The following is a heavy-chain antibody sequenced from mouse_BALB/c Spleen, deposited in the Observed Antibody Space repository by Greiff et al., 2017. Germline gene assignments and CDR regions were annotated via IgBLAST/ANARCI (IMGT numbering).Heavy chain of an antibody. V-gene: IGHV1S81*02. CDR2: INPSNGRT. J-gene: IGHJ2*01. Sequence: VQLQQPGAELVRPGASVKLSCKASGYSFTSYWMNWVKQRPGQGLEWIGEINPSNGRTNYNEKFKSKATLTVDKSSSTAYMQLSSLTSEDSAVYYCARDFDYWGQGTTLTVSS. CDR3: ARDFDY. CDR1: GYSFTSYW.